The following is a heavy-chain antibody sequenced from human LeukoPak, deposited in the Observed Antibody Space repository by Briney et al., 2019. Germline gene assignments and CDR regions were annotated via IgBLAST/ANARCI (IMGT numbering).Heavy chain of an antibody. Sequence: SETLSLTCAVSGYSISSGYYWGWIRQPPGKGLEWIGSIYHSGSTYYNPALKSRVTISVDTSKNQFSLKLSSVTAADTAVYYCARVHCSSTSCSREDYYYYMDVWGKGTTVTVSS. D-gene: IGHD2-2*01. CDR2: IYHSGST. J-gene: IGHJ6*03. CDR3: ARVHCSSTSCSREDYYYYMDV. V-gene: IGHV4-38-2*01. CDR1: GYSISSGYY.